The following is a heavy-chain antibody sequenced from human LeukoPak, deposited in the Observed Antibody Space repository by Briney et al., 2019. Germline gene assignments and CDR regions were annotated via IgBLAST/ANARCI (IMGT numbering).Heavy chain of an antibody. D-gene: IGHD3-10*01. V-gene: IGHV1-2*02. J-gene: IGHJ4*02. CDR2: INPNSGST. CDR1: GYTFSGNY. CDR3: ARDHYYGSGSYGIYYFDY. Sequence: ASVKVSCKASGYTFSGNYMHWVRQAPGQGLERMGWINPNSGSTNYAQKFQGRVTMTRDTSISTAYMELSRLRSDDTAVYYCARDHYYGSGSYGIYYFDYWGQGTLVTVSS.